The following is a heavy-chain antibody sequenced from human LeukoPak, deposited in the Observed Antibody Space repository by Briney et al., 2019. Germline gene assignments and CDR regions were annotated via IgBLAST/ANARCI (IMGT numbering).Heavy chain of an antibody. CDR3: ARKLGYCSGGSCYPNWLDP. V-gene: IGHV3-7*01. D-gene: IGHD2-15*01. CDR1: GFTFSSYW. CDR2: VKQDGSEK. J-gene: IGHJ5*02. Sequence: GGSLRLSCAASGFTFSSYWMSWVRQAPGKGLEWVANVKQDGSEKYYVDSVKGRFTISRDNAKNSLYLQMNSLRAEDTAAYYCARKLGYCSGGSCYPNWLDPWGQGTLVTVSS.